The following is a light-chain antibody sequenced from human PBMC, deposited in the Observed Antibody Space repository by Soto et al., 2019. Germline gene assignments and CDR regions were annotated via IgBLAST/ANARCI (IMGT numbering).Light chain of an antibody. J-gene: IGKJ5*01. CDR2: AAS. CDR3: QQRKSYPIT. V-gene: IGKV1-9*01. CDR1: QDINTY. Sequence: DIQLTQSPSFLSASVGDRVTITCRASQDINTYLAWYQQKPGEAPKLLIFAASTLQNGVPSRFSGSGSVTEFTVTITSLQPEDLATYYCQQRKSYPITFGQGTRLEIK.